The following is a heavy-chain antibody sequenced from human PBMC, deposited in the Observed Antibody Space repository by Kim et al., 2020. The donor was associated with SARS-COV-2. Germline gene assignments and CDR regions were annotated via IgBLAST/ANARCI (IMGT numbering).Heavy chain of an antibody. CDR1: GLTFSSYA. Sequence: GGSLRLSCAASGLTFSSYAMSWVRQAPGKWLEWVSAISGSGDRTYYADSVKGRFIVSRDNSRDTLFLQMNSLRAEDTALYYCAKDPIPHTSGWFSWGQGTLVTVSS. V-gene: IGHV3-23*01. J-gene: IGHJ4*02. CDR3: AKDPIPHTSGWFS. D-gene: IGHD6-19*01. CDR2: ISGSGDRT.